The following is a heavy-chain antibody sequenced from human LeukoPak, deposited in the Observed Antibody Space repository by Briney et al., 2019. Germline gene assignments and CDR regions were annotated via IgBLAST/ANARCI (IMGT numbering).Heavy chain of an antibody. CDR2: INPSGGST. V-gene: IGHV1-46*01. CDR3: ARADILTGYYIENYYYYGMDV. D-gene: IGHD3-9*01. J-gene: IGHJ6*02. CDR1: GYTFTSYY. Sequence: ASVKVSCKASGYTFTSYYMHWVRQAPGQGLEWMGIINPSGGSTSYAQKFQGRVTMTRDTSTSTVYMELSSLRSEDTAVYYCARADILTGYYIENYYYYGMDVWGQGTTVTVSS.